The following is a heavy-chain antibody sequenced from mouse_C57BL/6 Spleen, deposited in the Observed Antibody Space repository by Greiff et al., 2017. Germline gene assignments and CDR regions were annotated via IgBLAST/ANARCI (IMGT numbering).Heavy chain of an antibody. CDR1: GYSITSGYY. CDR3: ARGGYYSGFAY. D-gene: IGHD2-3*01. V-gene: IGHV3-6*01. J-gene: IGHJ3*01. Sequence: EVQLVESGPGLVKPSQSLSLTCSVTGYSITSGYYWNWIRQFPGNKLEWMGYISYDGSNNYNPSLKNRISITRDTSKNQFFLKLNSVTTEDTATYYCARGGYYSGFAYWGQGTLVTVSA. CDR2: ISYDGSN.